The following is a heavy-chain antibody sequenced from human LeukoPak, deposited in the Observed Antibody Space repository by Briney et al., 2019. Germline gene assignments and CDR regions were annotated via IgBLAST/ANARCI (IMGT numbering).Heavy chain of an antibody. J-gene: IGHJ6*02. Sequence: GGSLRLSCAASGFTVSSNYMSWVRQAPGKGLEWVSVIYSGGSTYYADSVKGRFTISRDNSKNTLYHQMNSLRAEDTAVYYCARGPPLFGEHYYYYGLDVWGQGTTVTVSS. CDR2: IYSGGST. V-gene: IGHV3-66*02. CDR3: ARGPPLFGEHYYYYGLDV. D-gene: IGHD3-10*01. CDR1: GFTVSSNY.